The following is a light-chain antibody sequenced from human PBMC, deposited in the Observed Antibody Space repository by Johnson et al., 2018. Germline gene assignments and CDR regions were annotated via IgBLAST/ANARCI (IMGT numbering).Light chain of an antibody. CDR1: SSNIGNNY. CDR3: GTWDSSLSAGNV. CDR2: ENN. V-gene: IGLV1-51*02. Sequence: QSVLTQPPSVSAAPGQKVTISCSGSSSNIGNNYVSWYQQLPGTAPKLLIYENNKRPSGIPARFSGSKSGTSATLGITGLQTGDEADYHCGTWDSSLSAGNVFGTGTKVTVL. J-gene: IGLJ1*01.